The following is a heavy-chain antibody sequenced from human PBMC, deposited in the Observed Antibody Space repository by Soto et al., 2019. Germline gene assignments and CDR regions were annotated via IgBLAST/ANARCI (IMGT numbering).Heavy chain of an antibody. CDR1: GFTFSSYG. D-gene: IGHD6-6*01. CDR3: AGGWYSSSSVGYYYYYGMDV. J-gene: IGHJ6*02. V-gene: IGHV3-33*01. Sequence: QVKLVESGGGVVQPGRSLRLSCAASGFTFSSYGMHWVRQAPGKGLEWVAVIWYDGSNKYYADSVKGRFTISRDNSKNTLYLQMHSLRAEATAVYYCAGGWYSSSSVGYYYYYGMDVWCQGTTVTVSS. CDR2: IWYDGSNK.